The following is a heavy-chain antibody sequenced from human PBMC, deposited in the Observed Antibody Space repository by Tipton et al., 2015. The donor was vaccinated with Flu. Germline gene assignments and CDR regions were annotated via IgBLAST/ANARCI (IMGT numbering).Heavy chain of an antibody. CDR2: MDHRGST. J-gene: IGHJ4*02. V-gene: IGHV4-34*01. CDR3: AKHTGYDFD. Sequence: TLSLTCAVYGGSFSGYYGSWIRQPPGKGLEWIGEMDHRGSTTYNPSLKSRVTMSVDTPKNQFSLKLTSVTAADTAVYYCAKHTGYDFDWGQGTVVTVSS. CDR1: GGSFSGYY. D-gene: IGHD5-12*01.